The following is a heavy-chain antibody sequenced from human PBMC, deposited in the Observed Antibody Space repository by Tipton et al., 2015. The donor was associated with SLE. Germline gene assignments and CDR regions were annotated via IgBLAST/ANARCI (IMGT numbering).Heavy chain of an antibody. Sequence: TLSLTCAVYGGSFSGYYWSWIRQPPGKGLEWIGEISHSGSTKYNPSLKSRVSISVDTSKNEFSLMLNSVTAADTAVYYCATHADRVYWGQGTLVTVSS. V-gene: IGHV4-34*09. CDR1: GGSFSGYY. J-gene: IGHJ4*02. CDR3: ATHADRVY. CDR2: ISHSGST.